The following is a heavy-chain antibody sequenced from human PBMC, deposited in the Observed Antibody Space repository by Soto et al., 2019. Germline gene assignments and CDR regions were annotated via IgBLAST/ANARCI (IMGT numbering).Heavy chain of an antibody. J-gene: IGHJ4*02. CDR2: ISSGSGSM. Sequence: EVQLVESGGGLVQPGGSLRLSCAASGFTFNSYSMNWVRQAPGKGLEWVSYISSGSGSMYYADSVKGRFTISRDNAKNSLYLQMNSLRADDTAVYYCARDEVRGKGLFSMVATKLFDCWGQGTLVTVSS. V-gene: IGHV3-48*04. CDR1: GFTFNSYS. CDR3: ARDEVRGKGLFSMVATKLFDC. D-gene: IGHD5-12*01.